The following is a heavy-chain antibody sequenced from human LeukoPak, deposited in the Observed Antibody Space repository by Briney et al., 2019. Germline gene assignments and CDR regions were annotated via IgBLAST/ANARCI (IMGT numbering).Heavy chain of an antibody. CDR3: TKSPFSGSYRFED. CDR2: ISGSGVST. J-gene: IGHJ4*02. CDR1: GFTFSSYS. V-gene: IGHV3-23*01. D-gene: IGHD1-26*01. Sequence: GGSLRPSCAASGFTFSSYSMNWVRQAPGKGLEWVSVISGSGVSTYYADSLKGRFTISRANSKNTLYLQMNSLRAEDTALYYCTKSPFSGSYRFEDWGQGTLVTVSS.